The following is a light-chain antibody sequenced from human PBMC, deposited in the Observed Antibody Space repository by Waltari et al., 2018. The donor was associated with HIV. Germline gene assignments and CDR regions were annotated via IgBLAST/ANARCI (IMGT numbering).Light chain of an antibody. CDR3: QQYFNTPYT. Sequence: DIVMTQSPDSLTVSLGERATINCKSNQTLFYSSNNKNYLARYQQKPRQPPKLLIYWASSRESGVPDRFSGSGSVTNFSLTITSLQAEDVAIYYCQQYFNTPYTFGRGTKVEI. CDR2: WAS. J-gene: IGKJ2*01. V-gene: IGKV4-1*01. CDR1: QTLFYSSNNKNY.